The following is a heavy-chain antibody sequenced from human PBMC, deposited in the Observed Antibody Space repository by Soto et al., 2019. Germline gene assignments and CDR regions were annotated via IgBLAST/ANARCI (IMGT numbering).Heavy chain of an antibody. CDR1: GGTFTSTA. J-gene: IGHJ6*02. CDR3: ASSAGMDHLLKYYGVNV. Sequence: QVLLVQSSAEVKKPGSSVKVSCKASGGTFTSTAFSWVRQAPGQGLEWMGGIIPVLGTPNYAQKFQARLTVTADASTTTVHMELSSLRSDDTAVYYCASSAGMDHLLKYYGVNVWGQGTTVTVSS. CDR2: IIPVLGTP. D-gene: IGHD6-13*01. V-gene: IGHV1-69*01.